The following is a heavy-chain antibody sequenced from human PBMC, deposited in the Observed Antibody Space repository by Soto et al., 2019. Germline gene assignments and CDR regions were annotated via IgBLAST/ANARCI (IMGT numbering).Heavy chain of an antibody. D-gene: IGHD3-3*01. V-gene: IGHV3-7*04. CDR2: IKQDGSEK. Sequence: EVQLVESGGGLVQPGGSLRLSCAVSGFTFSSYWMSWVRQAPGKGLEWVASIKQDGSEKYYVDSVKGRFTISRDNAKNSMFLQLRRLRADAAAVYYCARARAFGVFRLLEWSTRWFDPWGQGTLVTVSS. J-gene: IGHJ5*02. CDR3: ARARAFGVFRLLEWSTRWFDP. CDR1: GFTFSSYW.